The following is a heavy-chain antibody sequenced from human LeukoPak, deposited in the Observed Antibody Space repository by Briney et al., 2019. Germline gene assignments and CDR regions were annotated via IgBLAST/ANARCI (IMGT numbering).Heavy chain of an antibody. CDR2: ISASGGYT. CDR3: AKDRYSSGWYPNGMDV. J-gene: IGHJ6*02. Sequence: GGSLRLSCAASGFSVSSNYMSWVRQAPGKGLEWVSAISASGGYTYYADSVKGRFTISRDNSKNTLYLQMNSLRAEDTAVYYCAKDRYSSGWYPNGMDVWGQGTTVTVSS. CDR1: GFSVSSNY. V-gene: IGHV3-23*01. D-gene: IGHD6-19*01.